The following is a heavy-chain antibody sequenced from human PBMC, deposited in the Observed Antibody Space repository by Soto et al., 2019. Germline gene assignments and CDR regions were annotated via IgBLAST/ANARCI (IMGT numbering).Heavy chain of an antibody. CDR3: AKDWTIFGVVTSDYYGMDV. CDR1: GFTFSSYA. V-gene: IGHV3-23*01. Sequence: SLRLSCAASGFTFSSYAMSWVRQAPGKGLEWVSAISGSGGSTYYADSVKGRFTFSRENSKNTLYLQMNCLRAEDTAVYYCAKDWTIFGVVTSDYYGMDVWGQGTTVTVSS. D-gene: IGHD3-3*01. CDR2: ISGSGGST. J-gene: IGHJ6*02.